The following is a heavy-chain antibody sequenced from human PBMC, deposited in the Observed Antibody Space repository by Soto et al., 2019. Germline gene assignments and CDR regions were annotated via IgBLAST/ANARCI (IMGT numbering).Heavy chain of an antibody. V-gene: IGHV4-34*01. Sequence: PSETLSLTCGVYGGFLSESYWTWIRQPPGKGMEWSGEITHVGGTNYNPSLKSRLTMSVDTSQNQFTLSLISVTAADTAMYFCVRIRYQLPSSVLWLDPWGQGTPVTVSS. CDR2: ITHVGGT. CDR1: GGFLSESY. J-gene: IGHJ5*02. D-gene: IGHD3-16*01. CDR3: VRIRYQLPSSVLWLDP.